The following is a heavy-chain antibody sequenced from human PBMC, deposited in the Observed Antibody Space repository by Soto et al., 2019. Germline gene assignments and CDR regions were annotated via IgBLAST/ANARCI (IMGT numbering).Heavy chain of an antibody. CDR2: INAGNGNT. CDR1: GYTFTSYA. Sequence: ASVKVYCKASGYTFTSYAMHWVRQAPGQRLEWMGWINAGNGNTKYSQKFQGRVTITRDTSASTAYMELSSLRSEDTAVYYCARDGASLRFLEWLSYWGQGTLVTVSS. J-gene: IGHJ4*02. D-gene: IGHD3-3*01. CDR3: ARDGASLRFLEWLSY. V-gene: IGHV1-3*01.